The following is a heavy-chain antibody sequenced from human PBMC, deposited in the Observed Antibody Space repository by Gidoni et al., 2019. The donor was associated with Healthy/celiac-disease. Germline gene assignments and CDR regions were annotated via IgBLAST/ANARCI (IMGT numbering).Heavy chain of an antibody. CDR2: INAGNGNT. D-gene: IGHD3-10*01. V-gene: IGHV1-3*01. CDR3: ARVGILVRGVIGPLGY. CDR1: GYTFTSYA. Sequence: QVQLVQSGAEVKKPGASVKVSCKASGYTFTSYAMHWVRQAPGQRLEWMGWINAGNGNTKYSQKFQGRVTITRDTSASTAYMELSSLRSEDTAVYYCARVGILVRGVIGPLGYWGQGTLVTVSS. J-gene: IGHJ4*02.